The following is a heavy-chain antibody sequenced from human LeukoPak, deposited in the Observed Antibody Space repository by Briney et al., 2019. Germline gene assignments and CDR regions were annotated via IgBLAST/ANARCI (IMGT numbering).Heavy chain of an antibody. CDR1: GFTFDDYA. CDR2: ISWDGGST. D-gene: IGHD3-10*01. J-gene: IGHJ4*02. CDR3: AKSSQLWFGESTYFDY. V-gene: IGHV3-43D*03. Sequence: PGGSLRLSCAASGFTFDDYAMHWVRQAPGKGLEWVSLISWDGGSTYYADSVKGRFTISRDNSKNSLYLQMNSLRAEDTALYYCAKSSQLWFGESTYFDYWGQGTLVTVSS.